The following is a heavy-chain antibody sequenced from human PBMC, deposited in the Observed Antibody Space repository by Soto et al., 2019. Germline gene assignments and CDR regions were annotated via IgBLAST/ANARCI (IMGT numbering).Heavy chain of an antibody. CDR2: ISAYNGNT. Sequence: SVKVSCQTSGYTFFNYGISWVRQAPGQGLEWMGWISAYNGNTNYAQNLQGRVTMTTDTSTKTAYMELRSLRSDDTAVYYCARRSSSSSWFDPWGQGTLVTVSS. CDR1: GYTFFNYG. V-gene: IGHV1-18*01. D-gene: IGHD6-6*01. J-gene: IGHJ5*02. CDR3: ARRSSSSSWFDP.